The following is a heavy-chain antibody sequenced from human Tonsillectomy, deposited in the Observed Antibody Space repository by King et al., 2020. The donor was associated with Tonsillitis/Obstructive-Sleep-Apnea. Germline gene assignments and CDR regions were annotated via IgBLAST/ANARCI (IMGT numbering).Heavy chain of an antibody. D-gene: IGHD3-3*01. CDR1: GGSISSYY. V-gene: IGHV4-59*01. CDR3: ARNYDIWSGYSLSYYYYYMDV. Sequence: QLQESGPGLVKPSETLSLTCTVSGGSISSYYWSWIRQPPGKGLEWIGYIYYSGSTNYNPSLKSRVTISVDTPKNHFSLNLSSVTAGDTAVYYCARNYDIWSGYSLSYYYYYMDVWGKGTTVTVSS. CDR2: IYYSGST. J-gene: IGHJ6*03.